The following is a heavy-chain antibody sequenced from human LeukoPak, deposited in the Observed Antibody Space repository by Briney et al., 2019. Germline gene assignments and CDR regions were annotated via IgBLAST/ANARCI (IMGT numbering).Heavy chain of an antibody. CDR3: AKSLGIYSAPDS. D-gene: IGHD5-12*01. CDR1: GFIFSSYA. J-gene: IGHJ4*02. CDR2: ISLNGGSI. Sequence: GGSLRLSCAASGFIFSSYAMSWVRQAPGEGLEWVSSISLNGGSIYYADSVKGRFTISRDNSKDTLYLQMNSLRAEDTAVYYCAKSLGIYSAPDSWGQGTLVTVSS. V-gene: IGHV3-23*01.